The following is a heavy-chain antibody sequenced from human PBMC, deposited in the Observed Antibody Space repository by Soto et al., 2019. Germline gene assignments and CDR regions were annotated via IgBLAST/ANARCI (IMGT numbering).Heavy chain of an antibody. CDR3: ARVRGGMSSSFDY. D-gene: IGHD6-6*01. J-gene: IGHJ4*02. CDR1: GFTFSSYW. V-gene: IGHV3-7*01. CDR2: IKQDGSEK. Sequence: GGSLRLSCAASGFTFSSYWMSWVRQAPGKGLEWVANIKQDGSEKYYVDSVKGRFTISRDNAKNSLYLQMNSLRAEDTAVYYCARVRGGMSSSFDYWGQGTLVTVSS.